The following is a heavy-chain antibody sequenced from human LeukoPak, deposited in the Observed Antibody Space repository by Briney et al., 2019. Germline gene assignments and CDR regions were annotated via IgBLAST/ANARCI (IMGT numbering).Heavy chain of an antibody. CDR3: ARAEVSAWSSDH. Sequence: GGSLRLSCAASGFTFSSYALHWVRQAPGKGLEWVAVISYDGSNKYYADSVRGRFTISRDNSRNTLYLQMNSLRAEDTAVYYCARAEVSAWSSDHWGQGTLVTVSS. CDR2: ISYDGSNK. CDR1: GFTFSSYA. D-gene: IGHD2-8*02. J-gene: IGHJ4*02. V-gene: IGHV3-30-3*01.